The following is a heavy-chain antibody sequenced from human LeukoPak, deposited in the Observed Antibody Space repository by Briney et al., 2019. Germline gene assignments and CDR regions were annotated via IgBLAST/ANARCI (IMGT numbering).Heavy chain of an antibody. V-gene: IGHV3-30*18. CDR1: GFTFSSYG. Sequence: GGSLRLSCAASGFTFSSYGMHWVRQAPGKGLEWVAIISYDERSKNYADSVKARFTISRDKSKNTLYLQMNSLRAEDTAVYYCAKPPEARWPNYYYVDVWGKGTTVTVSS. J-gene: IGHJ6*03. CDR2: ISYDERSK. CDR3: AKPPEARWPNYYYVDV.